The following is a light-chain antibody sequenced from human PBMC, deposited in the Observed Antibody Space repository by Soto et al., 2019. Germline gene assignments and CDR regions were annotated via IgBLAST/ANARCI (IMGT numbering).Light chain of an antibody. Sequence: QSVLTQSPSASASLGASVKLTCTLSSGHSSYAIAWHQQQPEKGPRYLMKLNSDGSHSKGDGIPDRFSGSSSGAERYLTIPSLQSEDEADYYCQTWGSGIHGVFGLGTKVTAL. CDR1: SGHSSYA. V-gene: IGLV4-69*01. CDR3: QTWGSGIHGV. CDR2: LNSDGSH. J-gene: IGLJ2*01.